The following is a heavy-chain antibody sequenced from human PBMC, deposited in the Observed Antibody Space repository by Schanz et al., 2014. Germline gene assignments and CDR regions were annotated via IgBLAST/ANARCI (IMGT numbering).Heavy chain of an antibody. Sequence: EVQLVESGGGLVQPGGSLRLSCAASGFTFGDYAMTWVRQAPGKGLEWVSAILGLASTTYYADSVKGRFTISRDNSKNTLYLQMNSLRAEDTAVYYCAKTPREYCNYDNCPNWFDSWGQGTLVTVSS. CDR1: GFTFGDYA. CDR3: AKTPREYCNYDNCPNWFDS. CDR2: ILGLASTT. V-gene: IGHV3-23*04. D-gene: IGHD2-15*01. J-gene: IGHJ5*01.